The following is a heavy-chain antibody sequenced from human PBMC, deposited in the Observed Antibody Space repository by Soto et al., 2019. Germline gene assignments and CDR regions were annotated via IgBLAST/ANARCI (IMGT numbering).Heavy chain of an antibody. V-gene: IGHV3-23*01. CDR2: ISGRGGST. D-gene: IGHD3-16*01. Sequence: EVQLLESGGGLVQPGGSLRLSCAASGFTFSTYSMIWVRQAPGKGLEWVSAISGRGGSTYYLDSVKGRFTISRDNSKNTLSLQMNSLRAEDTAVYYCVKEALAGDMDLWGQGTTVTVSS. CDR1: GFTFSTYS. CDR3: VKEALAGDMDL. J-gene: IGHJ6*02.